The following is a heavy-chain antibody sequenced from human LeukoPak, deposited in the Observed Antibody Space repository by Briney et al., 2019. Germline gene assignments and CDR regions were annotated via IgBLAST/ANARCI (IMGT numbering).Heavy chain of an antibody. V-gene: IGHV3-30*01. D-gene: IGHD6-19*01. CDR1: GFTFSGYA. Sequence: GGSLRLSCAASGFTFSGYAMHWVRQAPGKGLEWVAVILFDGSNKYYADSVKGRFTISRDNSKNTLFLQMNSLRAEDTAVYYCARDRWVAVTKTFDPWGQGTLVTVSS. CDR2: ILFDGSNK. J-gene: IGHJ5*02. CDR3: ARDRWVAVTKTFDP.